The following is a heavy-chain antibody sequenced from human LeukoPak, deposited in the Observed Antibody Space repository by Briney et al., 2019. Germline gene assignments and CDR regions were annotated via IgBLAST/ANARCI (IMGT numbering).Heavy chain of an antibody. CDR3: AKARGFLGRLADY. D-gene: IGHD3-3*01. V-gene: IGHV3-23*01. Sequence: ASLRLSCAASGFTFSNFAMSWVRQAPGKGLEWISGISGAGSGTYYADSVKGRFTISRDNSKSTLYLQMNSLGAEDMAVYYCAKARGFLGRLADYWGQGTLVTVSS. CDR1: GFTFSNFA. J-gene: IGHJ4*02. CDR2: ISGAGSGT.